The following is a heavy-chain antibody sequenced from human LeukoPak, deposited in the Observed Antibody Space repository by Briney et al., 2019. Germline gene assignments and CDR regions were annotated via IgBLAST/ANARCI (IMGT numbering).Heavy chain of an antibody. CDR1: GFPFSTFW. CDR3: ARVRWLTTSYYFDY. D-gene: IGHD5-24*01. V-gene: IGHV3-7*01. J-gene: IGHJ4*02. Sequence: GGSLRLSCAVSGFPFSTFWMSWVRQAPGKGLEWVANINQDGSEKYYVDSVKGRFTISRDNAKNSLYLQMNSLRAEDTAVYYCARVRWLTTSYYFDYWGQGTLVTVSS. CDR2: INQDGSEK.